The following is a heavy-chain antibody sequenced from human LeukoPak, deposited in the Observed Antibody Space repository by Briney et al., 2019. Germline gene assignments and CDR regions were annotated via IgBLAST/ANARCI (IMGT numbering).Heavy chain of an antibody. CDR3: VKVDT. Sequence: PWGSLRLSCVASGFTFSTSGMHWVRQFPGKGLDWVAFIRNDGNKYNYAESVKGRFTISRDNSKNTLYLQMDSLSAEDTAVYYCVKVDTWGQGILVTVSS. CDR1: GFTFSTSG. CDR2: IRNDGNKY. V-gene: IGHV3-30*02. J-gene: IGHJ4*02. D-gene: IGHD5-18*01.